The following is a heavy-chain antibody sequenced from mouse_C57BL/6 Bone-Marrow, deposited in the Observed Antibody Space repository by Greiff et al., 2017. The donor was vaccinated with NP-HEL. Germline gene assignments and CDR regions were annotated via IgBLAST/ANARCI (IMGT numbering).Heavy chain of an antibody. Sequence: QVQLQQSGAELMKPGASVKLSCKASGYTFTSYWMHWVKQRPGQGLEWIGNINPSNGGTNYNEKFKSKATLTVDKSSSTAYMQLSSLTSEDSAVYYCARWRRGLGNFDYWGQGTTLTVSS. CDR1: GYTFTSYW. J-gene: IGHJ2*01. D-gene: IGHD3-1*01. V-gene: IGHV1-53*01. CDR2: INPSNGGT. CDR3: ARWRRGLGNFDY.